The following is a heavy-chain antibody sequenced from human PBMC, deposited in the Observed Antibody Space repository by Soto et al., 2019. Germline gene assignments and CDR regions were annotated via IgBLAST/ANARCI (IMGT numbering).Heavy chain of an antibody. CDR2: ISYDGSNK. CDR3: APWFGAFAY. Sequence: QVQLVESGGGVVQPGRSLRLSCAASGFTFSSYGMHWVRQAPGKGLEWVAVISYDGSNKYYADSVKGRFTISRDNSTNTLYLQMNSLRAEDTAVYYCAPWFGAFAYWGQGTLVTVSS. V-gene: IGHV3-30*03. CDR1: GFTFSSYG. D-gene: IGHD3-10*01. J-gene: IGHJ4*02.